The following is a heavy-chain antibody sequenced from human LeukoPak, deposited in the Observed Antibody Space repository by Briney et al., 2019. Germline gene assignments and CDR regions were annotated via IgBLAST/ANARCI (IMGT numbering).Heavy chain of an antibody. CDR3: ARGEFTYYYDSSGPAGY. D-gene: IGHD3-22*01. CDR2: INHSGST. CDR1: GGSFSGYY. J-gene: IGHJ4*02. V-gene: IGHV4-34*01. Sequence: SETLSLTCAVYGGSFSGYYWSWIRQPPGKGLEWIGEINHSGSTNYNPSLKSRVTISVDTSKHQFSLKLSSVTAADTAVYYCARGEFTYYYDSSGPAGYWGQGTLVTVSS.